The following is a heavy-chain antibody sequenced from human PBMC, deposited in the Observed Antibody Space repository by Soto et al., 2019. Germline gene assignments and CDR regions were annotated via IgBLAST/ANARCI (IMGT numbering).Heavy chain of an antibody. V-gene: IGHV3-15*01. CDR3: ALGLLTPGAFDY. J-gene: IGHJ4*02. Sequence: EVQLVESGGGLVKPGGSLRLSCEASGFTFSSAWMSWVRQAPGKGLEWVGRIKTHTDEGTTDYAAPVKGRFTIPRDDSKDTLYLQRNSLKTEDTAVYYCALGLLTPGAFDYWGQGTLVTVSS. D-gene: IGHD4-17*01. CDR2: IKTHTDEGTT. CDR1: GFTFSSAW.